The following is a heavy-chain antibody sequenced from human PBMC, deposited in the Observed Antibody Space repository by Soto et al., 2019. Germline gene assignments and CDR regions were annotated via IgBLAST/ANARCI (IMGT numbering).Heavy chain of an antibody. CDR3: ARDRYSSGWYGLDD. J-gene: IGHJ4*02. Sequence: ASVKVSCKASGYTFTSYGISWVRQAPGQGLEWMGWISAYNGNTNYAQKLRGRVTMTTDTSTSTAYMELRSLRSDDTAVYYCARDRYSSGWYGLDDWGQGTLVTVSS. CDR1: GYTFTSYG. CDR2: ISAYNGNT. V-gene: IGHV1-18*04. D-gene: IGHD6-19*01.